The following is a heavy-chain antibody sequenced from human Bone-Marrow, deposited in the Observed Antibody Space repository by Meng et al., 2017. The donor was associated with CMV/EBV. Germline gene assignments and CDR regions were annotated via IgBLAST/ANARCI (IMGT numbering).Heavy chain of an antibody. J-gene: IGHJ4*02. CDR1: GFTFSSYW. D-gene: IGHD3-10*01. V-gene: IGHV3-7*01. CDR3: ARDPHFGALDY. CDR2: IKFDGGEI. Sequence: GGSLRLSCAASGFTFSSYWMSWVRQAPGKGLEWVANIKFDGGEIYYVDPVKGRFTISRDNAKNSLYLQMNGLRAEDTAVYYCARDPHFGALDYWGQGTLVTVS.